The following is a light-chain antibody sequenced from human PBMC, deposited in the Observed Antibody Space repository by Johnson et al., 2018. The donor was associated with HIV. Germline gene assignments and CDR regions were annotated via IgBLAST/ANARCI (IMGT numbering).Light chain of an antibody. CDR3: GTWDSKFSVYV. Sequence: QSVLTQPPSVSAAPGQKVTISCSGNNSNIGNNYVSWYQHLPGTAPKLLIYDNNKRPSGIPDRFSGSKSGTSATLGITGLQTGDEADYYCGTWDSKFSVYVFATGTKVTVL. CDR2: DNN. CDR1: NSNIGNNY. V-gene: IGLV1-51*01. J-gene: IGLJ1*01.